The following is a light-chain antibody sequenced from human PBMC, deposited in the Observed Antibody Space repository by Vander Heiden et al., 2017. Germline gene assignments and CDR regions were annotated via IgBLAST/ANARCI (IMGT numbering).Light chain of an antibody. J-gene: IGKJ4*01. CDR3: MQALQTPLT. CDR2: LGS. CDR1: QSLLHSNGYNY. V-gene: IGKV2-28*01. Sequence: DFVMTQSSLSLPVTPGEPASISCRSSQSLLHSNGYNYLDWYVQKPGQSPQLLISLGSNRASGVPDRFSGSGSGTDFTLKISRVEAEDVGVYYCMQALQTPLTFGGGTRVEIK.